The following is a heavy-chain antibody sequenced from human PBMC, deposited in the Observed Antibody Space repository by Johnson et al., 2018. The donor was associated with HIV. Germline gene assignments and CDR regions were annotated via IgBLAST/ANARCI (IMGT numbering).Heavy chain of an antibody. CDR3: ARTPSLPGAFDI. Sequence: VQLVESGGGVVRPGGSLRLSCAASGFTFDDYAMNWVRQAPGKGLEWVSGFTWDGDRTAYADSVKGRFTISRDNSKNTLYLQMNSLRAEDTAVYYCARTPSLPGAFDIWGQGTMVTVSS. V-gene: IGHV3-20*04. CDR2: FTWDGDRT. J-gene: IGHJ3*02. CDR1: GFTFDDYA.